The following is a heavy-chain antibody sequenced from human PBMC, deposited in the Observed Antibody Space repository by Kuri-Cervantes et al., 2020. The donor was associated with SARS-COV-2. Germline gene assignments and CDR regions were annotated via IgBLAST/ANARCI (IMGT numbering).Heavy chain of an antibody. J-gene: IGHJ6*03. V-gene: IGHV3-7*01. D-gene: IGHD1-14*01. CDR3: ARKKTDMDV. CDR1: GFTFSSYW. CDR2: IKQDGSEK. Sequence: ETLSLTCAASGFTFSSYWMSWVRQAPGKGLEWVANIKQDGSEKYYVDSVKGRFTISRDNAKNSLYLQMNSLRAEDTAVYYCARKKTDMDVWGKGTTVTVSS.